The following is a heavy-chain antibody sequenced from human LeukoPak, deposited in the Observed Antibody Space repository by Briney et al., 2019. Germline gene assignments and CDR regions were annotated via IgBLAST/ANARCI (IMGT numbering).Heavy chain of an antibody. CDR3: ATYDYVWEQFDY. CDR2: IIPIFGTA. J-gene: IGHJ4*02. D-gene: IGHD3-16*01. CDR1: GGTFSSYA. V-gene: IGHV1-69*13. Sequence: GASVKVSCKASGGTFSSYAISWVRQAPGQGLEWMGGIIPIFGTANYAQKFQGRVTITADESTNTAYMELSSLRSEDTAVYYCATYDYVWEQFDYWGQGTLVTVSS.